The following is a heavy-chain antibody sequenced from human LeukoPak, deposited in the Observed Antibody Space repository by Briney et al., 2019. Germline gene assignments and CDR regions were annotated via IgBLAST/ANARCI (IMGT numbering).Heavy chain of an antibody. CDR2: IYYSGST. D-gene: IGHD3-10*01. J-gene: IGHJ4*02. CDR3: AREAGITMVRGVKGVLVY. V-gene: IGHV4-39*07. CDR1: GGSISSSSYY. Sequence: SETLSLTCTVSGGSISSSSYYWGWIRQPPGKGLEWIGSIYYSGSTNYNPSLKSRVTMSVDTSKNQFSLKLSSVTAADTAVYYCAREAGITMVRGVKGVLVYWGQGTLVTVSS.